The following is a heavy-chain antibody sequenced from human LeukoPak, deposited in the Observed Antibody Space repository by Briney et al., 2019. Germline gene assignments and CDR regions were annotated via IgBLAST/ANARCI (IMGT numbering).Heavy chain of an antibody. CDR2: IYPGDSDT. Sequence: HGESLKISCKVSGYIFTSYWIGWERQMPGKGLEWMGIIYPGDSDTRYSPSFQGQVTISADKSISTAYLQWSSLKASDTAMYYCARQRGYCINGVCYTDYDAFDIWGQGTMVTVSS. CDR1: GYIFTSYW. CDR3: ARQRGYCINGVCYTDYDAFDI. V-gene: IGHV5-51*01. J-gene: IGHJ3*02. D-gene: IGHD2-8*01.